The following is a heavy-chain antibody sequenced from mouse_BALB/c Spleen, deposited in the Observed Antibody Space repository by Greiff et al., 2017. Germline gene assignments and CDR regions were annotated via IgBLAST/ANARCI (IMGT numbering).Heavy chain of an antibody. CDR3: ARQAPYYYGSTYWYFDV. V-gene: IGHV5-6-5*01. Sequence: DVMLVESGGGLVKPGGSLKLSCAASGFTFSSYAMSWVRQTPEKRLEWVASISSGGSTYYPDSVKGRFTISRDNARNILYLQMSSLRSEDTAMYYCARQAPYYYGSTYWYFDVWGAGTTVTVSS. CDR2: ISSGGST. J-gene: IGHJ1*01. D-gene: IGHD1-1*01. CDR1: GFTFSSYA.